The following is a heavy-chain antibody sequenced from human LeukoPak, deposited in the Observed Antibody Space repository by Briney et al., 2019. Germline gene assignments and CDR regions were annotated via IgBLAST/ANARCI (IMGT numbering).Heavy chain of an antibody. CDR1: GFSFSSYW. J-gene: IGHJ2*01. V-gene: IGHV3-7*01. CDR2: IKQDGSEK. CDR3: AKDGFPTITTPLWYFDL. D-gene: IGHD4-11*01. Sequence: PGGSLRLSCEASGFSFSSYWMTWVRQAPGKGLEWVANIKQDGSEKYYVDSVKGRFTISRDNSKNTLYLQMNSLRAEDTAVYYCAKDGFPTITTPLWYFDLWGRGTLVTVSS.